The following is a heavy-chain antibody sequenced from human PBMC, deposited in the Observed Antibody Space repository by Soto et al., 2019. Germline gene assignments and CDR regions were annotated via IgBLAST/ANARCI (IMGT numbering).Heavy chain of an antibody. D-gene: IGHD3-22*01. J-gene: IGHJ4*02. CDR2: IYYSGNT. Sequence: PSETLSLTCTVSGGSISSGYYWSWIRQHPGKGLEWIGYIYYSGNTYYNPSLESRVTISVDTSKNQFSLNLSSVTAADTAVYYCARAAYYDSSGYADYWGQGTLVTVSS. V-gene: IGHV4-31*03. CDR3: ARAAYYDSSGYADY. CDR1: GGSISSGYY.